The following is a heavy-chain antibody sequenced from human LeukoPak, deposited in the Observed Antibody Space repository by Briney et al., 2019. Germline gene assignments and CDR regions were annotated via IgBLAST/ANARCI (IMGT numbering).Heavy chain of an antibody. D-gene: IGHD5-24*01. CDR1: GGSISSSSYY. CDR3: ARGRDAYKGGNH. V-gene: IGHV4-39*01. J-gene: IGHJ5*02. CDR2: IYYTGSI. Sequence: SETLSLTCTVSGGSISSSSYYWGWIRQPPGKGLEWIGSIYYTGSIYYNPSLKSRITMSEDKSKNQFSLKLSSVTAADTAVYYCARGRDAYKGGNHWGQGTLVTVSS.